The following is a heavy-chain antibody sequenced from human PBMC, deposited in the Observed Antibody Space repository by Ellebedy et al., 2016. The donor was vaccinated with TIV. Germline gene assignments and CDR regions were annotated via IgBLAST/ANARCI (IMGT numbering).Heavy chain of an antibody. V-gene: IGHV5-51*01. CDR1: GYSFTSYW. D-gene: IGHD6-19*01. Sequence: PGGSLRLSCKGSGYSFTSYWIGWVRQMPGKGLEWMGIIFPGDSDTRYSPPFQGQVTISADKSITTAYLQWSSLKASDTAMYYCARGVDNSGWYSTPRLEYFQHWGRGTLVTVSS. J-gene: IGHJ1*01. CDR3: ARGVDNSGWYSTPRLEYFQH. CDR2: IFPGDSDT.